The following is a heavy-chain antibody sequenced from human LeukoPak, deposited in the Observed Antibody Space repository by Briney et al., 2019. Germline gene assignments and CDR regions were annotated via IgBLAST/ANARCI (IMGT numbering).Heavy chain of an antibody. V-gene: IGHV3-7*01. CDR1: GFTFSSYW. D-gene: IGHD5-18*01. CDR2: IKQDESEK. J-gene: IGHJ4*02. Sequence: GGSLRLSCAASGFTFSSYWMSWVRQSPGKGLEGVANIKQDESEKYYVDSVKGRFTISRDNAKNSLYLQMNSLRAEDTAVYYCGRGHVDTTMAGEFDFWGQGTLVTVSS. CDR3: GRGHVDTTMAGEFDF.